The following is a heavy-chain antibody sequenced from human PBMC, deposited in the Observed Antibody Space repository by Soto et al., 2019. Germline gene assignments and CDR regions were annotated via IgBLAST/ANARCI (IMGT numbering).Heavy chain of an antibody. CDR1: GYTFTSYG. V-gene: IGHV1-18*01. CDR2: ISAYNGNT. J-gene: IGHJ4*02. D-gene: IGHD6-19*01. Sequence: QVQLVQAGAEVKKPGASVKVSCKASGYTFTSYGISWLRQAPGQGLEWMGWISAYNGNTNYAQKLQGRVTMTTDTSTSTAYTELRSLRCDDTAVYYFARDLAVGLVDYWGQGTLGTVSS. CDR3: ARDLAVGLVDY.